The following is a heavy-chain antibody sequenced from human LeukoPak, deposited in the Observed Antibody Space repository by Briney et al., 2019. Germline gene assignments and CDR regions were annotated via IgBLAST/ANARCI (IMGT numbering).Heavy chain of an antibody. J-gene: IGHJ3*02. V-gene: IGHV3-7*01. CDR1: GFTFSSYW. CDR2: IKQDGSEK. CDR3: ARAVLVLDAFDI. D-gene: IGHD6-13*01. Sequence: AGGPLRLSCAASGFTFSSYWMSWVRQAPGKGLEWVANIKQDGSEKYYVDSVKGRFTISRDNAKNSLYLQMDSLRAEDTAVYYCARAVLVLDAFDIWGQGTMVTVSS.